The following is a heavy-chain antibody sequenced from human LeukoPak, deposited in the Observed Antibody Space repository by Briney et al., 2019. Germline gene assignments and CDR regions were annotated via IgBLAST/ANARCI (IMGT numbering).Heavy chain of an antibody. CDR2: MNPNSGNT. D-gene: IGHD3-3*01. CDR1: GYTFTSYD. J-gene: IGHJ5*02. CDR3: AREVSGYDFWSGYYMDCWFDP. V-gene: IGHV1-8*03. Sequence: ASVKVSCKASGYTFTSYDINWVRQATGQGLEWMGWMNPNSGNTGYAQKFQGRVTITRNTSISTAYMELSSLRSEDTAVYYCAREVSGYDFWSGYYMDCWFDPWGQGTLVTVSS.